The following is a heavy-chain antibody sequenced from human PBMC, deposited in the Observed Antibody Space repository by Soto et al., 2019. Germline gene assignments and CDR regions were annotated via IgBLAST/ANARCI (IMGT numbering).Heavy chain of an antibody. CDR3: AHMSKDDRDRSIYGLDV. CDR1: GFSLHTSGVG. J-gene: IGHJ6*02. CDR2: IYWDHEK. Sequence: QITLKESGPTLVKPTQTLTLTCTFSGFSLHTSGVGVGWIRQPPGNALEWLALIYWDHEKRYSPSLRSRLTITKDTSKNQVVLALTNVDPVDTATYFCAHMSKDDRDRSIYGLDVWGPGATVTVSS. D-gene: IGHD2-21*02. V-gene: IGHV2-5*02.